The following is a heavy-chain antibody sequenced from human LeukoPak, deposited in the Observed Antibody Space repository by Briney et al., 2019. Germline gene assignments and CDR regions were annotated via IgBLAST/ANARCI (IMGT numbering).Heavy chain of an antibody. J-gene: IGHJ4*02. CDR1: RYIFTGHY. D-gene: IGHD1-1*01. CDR2: INPHSGAT. Sequence: ASVKVSCKASRYIFTGHYMHWVRQAPGQGLEWMGWINPHSGATDYAPNFQGRVTMTRDTSISTAYMDLNSLRSDDTAIYYCARDRGTGLFFDYWGQGTLVTVPS. V-gene: IGHV1-2*02. CDR3: ARDRGTGLFFDY.